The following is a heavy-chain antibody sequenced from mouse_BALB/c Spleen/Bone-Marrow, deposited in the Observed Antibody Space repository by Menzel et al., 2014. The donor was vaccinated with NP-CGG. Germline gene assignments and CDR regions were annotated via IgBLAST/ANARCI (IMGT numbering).Heavy chain of an antibody. V-gene: IGHV5-4*02. CDR2: ISDDGGNT. D-gene: IGHD4-1*01. CDR1: GFTFSDYY. J-gene: IGHJ4*01. Sequence: DVKLVESGGGLVKPGGSLKLSCAAFGFTFSDYYMFWVRQTPEKRLEWVATISDDGGNTYYRDSVKGRFTISRDNAKNKLNLQMSSLKSEDAATYHCARETGPRAMDYWGQGTVVTVSS. CDR3: ARETGPRAMDY.